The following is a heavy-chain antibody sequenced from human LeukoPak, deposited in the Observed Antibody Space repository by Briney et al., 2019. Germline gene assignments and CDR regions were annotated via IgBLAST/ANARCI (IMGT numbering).Heavy chain of an antibody. CDR1: GYTFTSYY. CDR3: AREGDLVATIGWMLSYYYYMDV. V-gene: IGHV1-46*03. Sequence: ASVKVSCKASGYTFTSYYMHWVRQAPGQGLEWMGIINPSGGSTSYAQKFQGRVTMTRDTSTSTVYMELSSLRSEDTAVYYCAREGDLVATIGWMLSYYYYMDVWGKGTTVTVSS. D-gene: IGHD5-12*01. J-gene: IGHJ6*03. CDR2: INPSGGST.